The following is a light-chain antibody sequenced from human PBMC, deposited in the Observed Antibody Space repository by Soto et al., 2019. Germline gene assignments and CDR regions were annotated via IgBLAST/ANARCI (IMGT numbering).Light chain of an antibody. CDR1: SSDVGGYNY. CDR2: EVS. CDR3: SSYAGSNIDV. V-gene: IGLV2-8*01. J-gene: IGLJ1*01. Sequence: QSVLTRPPSASGSPGQSVTIACTGTSSDVGGYNYVSWYQQYPGKAPKLMIYEVSKRPSGVPDRFSGSKSGNTASLTVSGLQAEDEADYYCSSYAGSNIDVFGTGTKLTVL.